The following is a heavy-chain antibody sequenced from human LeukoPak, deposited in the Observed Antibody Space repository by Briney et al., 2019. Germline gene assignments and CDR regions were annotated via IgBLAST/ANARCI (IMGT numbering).Heavy chain of an antibody. Sequence: SETLSLTCAVYGGSFSGYYWSWVRQPPGKGLEWIGEINHSGSTNYNPSLKSRVTISVDTSKNQFSLKLSSVTAADTAVYYCARGRMWYSSGWYYFDYWGQGTLVTVSS. CDR1: GGSFSGYY. CDR2: INHSGST. J-gene: IGHJ4*02. D-gene: IGHD6-19*01. CDR3: ARGRMWYSSGWYYFDY. V-gene: IGHV4-34*01.